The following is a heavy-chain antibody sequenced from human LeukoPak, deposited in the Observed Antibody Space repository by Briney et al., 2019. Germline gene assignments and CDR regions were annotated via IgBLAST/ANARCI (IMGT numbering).Heavy chain of an antibody. Sequence: GGSLRLSCEASEFTFSSYSMNWVRQAPGKGLGWVSYISSSSSTIYYAESVKGRFTISRDNAKNSLYLRMNSLRVEDTAVYYCARSRGNSGSYPLDYWGQGTLVTVSS. V-gene: IGHV3-48*01. CDR2: ISSSSSTI. J-gene: IGHJ4*02. CDR3: ARSRGNSGSYPLDY. D-gene: IGHD1-26*01. CDR1: EFTFSSYS.